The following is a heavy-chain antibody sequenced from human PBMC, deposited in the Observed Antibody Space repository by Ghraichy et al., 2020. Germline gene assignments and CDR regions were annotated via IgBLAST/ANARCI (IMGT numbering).Heavy chain of an antibody. CDR1: GFNFDDYA. Sequence: GGSLRLSCAASGFNFDDYAMHWVRQAPGKGLEWVSSISWNSYSMAYADSVKGRFTISRDNAESSLYLQMNSLRPDDTAFYFCAKDRLEYSDYDGSFDCWGQGILVSVSS. CDR2: ISWNSYSM. J-gene: IGHJ4*02. CDR3: AKDRLEYSDYDGSFDC. D-gene: IGHD3-16*01. V-gene: IGHV3-9*01.